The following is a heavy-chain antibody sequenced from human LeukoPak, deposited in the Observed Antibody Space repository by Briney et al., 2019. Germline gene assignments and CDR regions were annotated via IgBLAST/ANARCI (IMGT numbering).Heavy chain of an antibody. D-gene: IGHD6-19*01. V-gene: IGHV3-21*01. CDR3: ARTPSVLVAGTGVFDY. Sequence: GGSLRLSCAASGFTFSSYSMNWVRQAPGKGLEWVSSISSSSSYIYYADSVKGRFTISRDNAKNSLYLQMNSLRAEDTAVYYCARTPSVLVAGTGVFDYWGQGTLVTVSS. CDR2: ISSSSSYI. J-gene: IGHJ4*02. CDR1: GFTFSSYS.